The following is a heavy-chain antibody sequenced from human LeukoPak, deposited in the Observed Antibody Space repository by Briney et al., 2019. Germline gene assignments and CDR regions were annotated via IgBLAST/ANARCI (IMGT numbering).Heavy chain of an antibody. CDR1: GGSISSFY. CDR2: IYSGVTT. CDR3: ARYPRVSPGAFDI. V-gene: IGHV4-4*07. J-gene: IGHJ3*02. D-gene: IGHD5/OR15-5a*01. Sequence: SETLSLTCTVSGGSISSFYWNWIRQPAGKGLEWIGRIYSGVTTIYNPSLKSRVTMTVDTSKNQFSLKLSSVTAADTAVYYCARYPRVSPGAFDIWGQGTMVTVSS.